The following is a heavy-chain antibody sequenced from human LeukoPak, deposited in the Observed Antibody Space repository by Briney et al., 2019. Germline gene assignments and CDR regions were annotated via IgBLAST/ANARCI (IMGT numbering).Heavy chain of an antibody. V-gene: IGHV4-30-4*08. CDR1: GGSISSGDYY. J-gene: IGHJ4*02. D-gene: IGHD2-2*01. CDR2: IYYSGST. Sequence: SETLSLTCTVSGGSISSGDYYWSWIRQPPGKGLEWIGYIYYSGSTYYNPSLKSRVTISVDTSKNQFSLKLSSVTAADTAVYYCARESLVPRQLLIDWGQGTLVTVSS. CDR3: ARESLVPRQLLID.